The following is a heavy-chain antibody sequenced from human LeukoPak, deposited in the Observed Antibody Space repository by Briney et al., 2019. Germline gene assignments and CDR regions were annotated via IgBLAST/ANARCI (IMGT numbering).Heavy chain of an antibody. CDR1: GGSISSYY. D-gene: IGHD3-22*01. CDR3: ARLYYDSFFDY. J-gene: IGHJ4*02. V-gene: IGHV4-59*08. CDR2: IYYSGNT. Sequence: PSETLSLTCTVSGGSISSYYWGWIRQPPGKGLEWIGSIYYSGNTYYNPSLKSRVTISVDTSKNQFSLKLSSVTAADTAVYYCARLYYDSFFDYWGQGTLVTVSS.